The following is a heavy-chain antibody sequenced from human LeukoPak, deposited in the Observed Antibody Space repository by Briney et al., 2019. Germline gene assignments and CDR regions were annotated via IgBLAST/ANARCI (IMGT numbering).Heavy chain of an antibody. CDR1: GYTFTSYY. CDR2: INPSGGST. Sequence: ASVKVSCKASGYTFTSYYMHWVRQAPGQGLERMGIINPSGGSTTYAQKFQGRVTMTRDTSISTAYMELSRLRSDDTAVYNCARSRSSWDYNWFDPWGQGTLVTVSS. V-gene: IGHV1-46*01. J-gene: IGHJ5*02. D-gene: IGHD6-13*01. CDR3: ARSRSSWDYNWFDP.